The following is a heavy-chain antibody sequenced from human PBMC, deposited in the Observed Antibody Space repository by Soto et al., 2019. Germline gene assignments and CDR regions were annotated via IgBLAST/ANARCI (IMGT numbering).Heavy chain of an antibody. CDR2: IYYSRST. Sequence: PSETLSFTCTVSGGSISSYYWSWIRQPPGKGLEWIGNIYYSRSTNYNPSLKSRVTISVDTSKNQFSLKLSSVTAADTAVYYCARERYYGMDVWGQGTTVTVSS. J-gene: IGHJ6*02. CDR3: ARERYYGMDV. V-gene: IGHV4-59*01. CDR1: GGSISSYY.